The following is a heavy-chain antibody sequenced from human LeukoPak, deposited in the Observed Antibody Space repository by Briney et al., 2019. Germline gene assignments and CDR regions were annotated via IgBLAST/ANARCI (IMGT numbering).Heavy chain of an antibody. CDR2: IYYSGSA. D-gene: IGHD2-15*01. CDR1: GDSIRSSY. Sequence: SETLSLTCTVSGDSIRSSYWSWIRQPLGETLEWVGYIYYSGSANYGPSLKDRVSMSVDTSKNQLSLRLSSVTAADTAVYYCARERGGQRSGQFDQWGQGILVTVSS. V-gene: IGHV4-59*01. CDR3: ARERGGQRSGQFDQ. J-gene: IGHJ4*02.